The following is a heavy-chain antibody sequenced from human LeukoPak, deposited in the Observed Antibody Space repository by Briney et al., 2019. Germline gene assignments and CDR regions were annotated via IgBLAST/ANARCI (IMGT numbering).Heavy chain of an antibody. CDR2: ISGSGGST. Sequence: GGSLRLSCAASGFTFSTSGRNWVRQAPGKGLEWVSAISGSGGSTYYAESLKGRFTISRDNSKNTLYLQMNSLRAEDTAVYYCAKRRSGWHLDAFDIWGQGTMVTVSS. V-gene: IGHV3-23*01. D-gene: IGHD6-19*01. CDR3: AKRRSGWHLDAFDI. CDR1: GFTFSTSG. J-gene: IGHJ3*02.